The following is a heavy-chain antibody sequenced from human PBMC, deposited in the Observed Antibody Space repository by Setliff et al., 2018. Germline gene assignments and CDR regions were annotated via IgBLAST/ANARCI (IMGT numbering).Heavy chain of an antibody. CDR3: AKDPNYYDSSGYPGYFDY. D-gene: IGHD3-22*01. V-gene: IGHV3-23*01. CDR1: GLSFRDHF. J-gene: IGHJ4*02. CDR2: ISGSGGST. Sequence: PGGSLRLSCAASGLSFRDHFMDWVRQAPGKGLEWVSAISGSGGSTYYADSVKGRFTISRDNSKNTLYLQMNSLRAEDTAVYYCAKDPNYYDSSGYPGYFDYWGQGTLVTVSS.